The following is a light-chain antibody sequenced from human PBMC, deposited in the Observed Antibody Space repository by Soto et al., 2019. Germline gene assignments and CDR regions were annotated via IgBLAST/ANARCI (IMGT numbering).Light chain of an antibody. CDR1: ESVSKW. J-gene: IGKJ1*01. V-gene: IGKV1-5*01. Sequence: DIQMTQSPSFLSASVGDKVTITCRATESVSKWLAWYQEKSGNPPRPLIYDASTLERGVPSRFSGSGSGTEFTLTISSLQADDFAIYYCQQYNSYSWTFGQGTKVEMK. CDR2: DAS. CDR3: QQYNSYSWT.